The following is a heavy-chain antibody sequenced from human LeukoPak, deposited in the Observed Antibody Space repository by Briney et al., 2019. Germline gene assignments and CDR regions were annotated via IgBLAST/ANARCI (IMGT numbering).Heavy chain of an antibody. CDR1: GGSISSGDYY. V-gene: IGHV4-30-4*01. J-gene: IGHJ5*02. Sequence: PSQTLSLTCTVSGGSISSGDYYWSWIRQPPGKGLEWIGYICYSGSTYYNPSLKSRVTISVDTSKNQFSLKLSSVTAADTAVYYCARGGAAFGVVHWFDPWGQGTLVTVSS. CDR2: ICYSGST. D-gene: IGHD3-3*01. CDR3: ARGGAAFGVVHWFDP.